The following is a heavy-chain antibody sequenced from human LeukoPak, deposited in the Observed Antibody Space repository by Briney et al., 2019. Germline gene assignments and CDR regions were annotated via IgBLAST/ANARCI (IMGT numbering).Heavy chain of an antibody. D-gene: IGHD2-2*01. CDR2: IFYSGGS. J-gene: IGHJ3*02. CDR1: GGSISSYY. Sequence: SETLSLTCTVSGGSISSYYWTWIRQPPGKGLEWIGNIFYSGGSNYNPSLKSRVTISVDTSKNHFSLKLSSVTAADTAVYYCARLGSTFDIWGQGTMVTVSS. V-gene: IGHV4-59*08. CDR3: ARLGSTFDI.